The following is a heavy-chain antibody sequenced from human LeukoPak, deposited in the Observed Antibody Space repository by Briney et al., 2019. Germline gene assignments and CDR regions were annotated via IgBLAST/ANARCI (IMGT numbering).Heavy chain of an antibody. Sequence: RASVKASCKASGYTLNSYWIQWVRQAPGQGLEWMGLINPSDGSTAYAHTFQGRVTVTRDTSTSTVYMDLRSLRSEDSAVYYCARAPRNSSTMLDYWGQGTLVTVSS. CDR2: INPSDGST. V-gene: IGHV1-46*02. D-gene: IGHD6-13*01. CDR1: GYTLNSYW. J-gene: IGHJ4*02. CDR3: ARAPRNSSTMLDY.